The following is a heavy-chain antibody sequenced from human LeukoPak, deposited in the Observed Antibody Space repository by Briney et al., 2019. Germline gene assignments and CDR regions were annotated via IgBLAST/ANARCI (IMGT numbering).Heavy chain of an antibody. J-gene: IGHJ4*02. CDR1: GFTFSTYD. D-gene: IGHD6-19*01. Sequence: PGGSLRLSCAASGFTFSTYDMTWVRQAPGKGLEWVSSFSGSGGSTYYADSVKGRFTTSRDNSKNTLYLQMNGLRAEDTAVYYCAKDLAAVPGNKYFAYWGQGTLVTVSS. CDR2: FSGSGGST. CDR3: AKDLAAVPGNKYFAY. V-gene: IGHV3-23*01.